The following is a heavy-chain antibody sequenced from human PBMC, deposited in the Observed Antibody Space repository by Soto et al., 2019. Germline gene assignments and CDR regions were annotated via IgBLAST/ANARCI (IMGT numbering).Heavy chain of an antibody. V-gene: IGHV1-69*02. CDR1: GDTYNLYS. CDR3: GRINVARERTLDD. J-gene: IGHJ4*02. Sequence: QVQLVQSGAAVKRPGSSVKVSCKASGDTYNLYSITWVRQAPGLGPEWMGRVNPIVSMSNYAQKIQGRVTITADKSTNTADTDLSILGVKDTASYNCGRINVARERTLDDWRQIDLVAV. D-gene: IGHD2-8*01. CDR2: VNPIVSMS.